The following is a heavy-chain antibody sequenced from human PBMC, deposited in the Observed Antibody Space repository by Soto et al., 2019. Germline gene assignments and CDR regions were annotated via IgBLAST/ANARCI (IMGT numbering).Heavy chain of an antibody. D-gene: IGHD6-6*01. CDR1: VGTFSSYA. V-gene: IGHV1-69*13. CDR2: IIPIFGTA. CDR3: ARGDSYSSSHNWFDP. Sequence: VASVKVSCKASVGTFSSYAISWVRQAPGQGLEWMGGIIPIFGTANYAQKFQGRVTITADESTSTAYMELSSLRSEDTAVYYCARGDSYSSSHNWFDPWGQGTLVTVSS. J-gene: IGHJ5*02.